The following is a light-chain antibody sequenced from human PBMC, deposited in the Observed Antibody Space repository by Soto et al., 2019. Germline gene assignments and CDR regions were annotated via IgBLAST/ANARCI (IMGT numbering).Light chain of an antibody. Sequence: QSVLTQPPSVSGAPGQRVTISCTGSSSNIGAGYDVHWYQQLPGTAPKLLIYHNSNRPSGVPDRFSGSKSGTSASLAITGLQAEDEADYYCQSYDSSLXGSRVFGTGTKATVL. CDR2: HNS. J-gene: IGLJ1*01. CDR1: SSNIGAGYD. CDR3: QSYDSSLXGSRV. V-gene: IGLV1-40*01.